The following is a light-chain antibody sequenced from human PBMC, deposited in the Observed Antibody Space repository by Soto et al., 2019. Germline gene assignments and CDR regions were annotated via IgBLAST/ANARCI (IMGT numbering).Light chain of an antibody. Sequence: QSALTQPPSVSGSPGQSITISCTGTSSDVGGYNYVSWYQQHPGKAPKLMIYDVSNRPSGVSNRFSGSKSGNTASLTISGLEDEDEDYYCCTSTTSSSTLLFGTGTKLTVL. J-gene: IGLJ1*01. CDR1: SSDVGGYNY. CDR2: DVS. CDR3: TSTTSSSTLL. V-gene: IGLV2-14*01.